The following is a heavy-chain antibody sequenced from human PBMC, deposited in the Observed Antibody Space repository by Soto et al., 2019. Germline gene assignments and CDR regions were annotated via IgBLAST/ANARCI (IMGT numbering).Heavy chain of an antibody. CDR3: VKGGGPAEQLVRALGN. CDR1: GFTFSSYA. J-gene: IGHJ4*02. Sequence: LGLSCAASGFTFSSYASNCVRQAPGKGWNCVSAVNGSGDSKYYAGSVKGRVTTSSDTSMNPLYLQMNSLTAEYTAVYYCVKGGGPAEQLVRALGNWGQGTTVTVSS. D-gene: IGHD6-6*01. V-gene: IGHV3-23*01. CDR2: VNGSGDSK.